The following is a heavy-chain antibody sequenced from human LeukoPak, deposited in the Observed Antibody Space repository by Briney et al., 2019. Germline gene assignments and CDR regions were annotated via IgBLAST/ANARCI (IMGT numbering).Heavy chain of an antibody. CDR2: IGIAGDT. Sequence: HSGGSLRLSCAASGFTFSSYDMHWVRQAPGRGLEWVSAIGIAGDTYYPDSVKGRFTISRENAKNSMYLQMNSLKDGDTAAYYCIRGGIQVSGIDAFDIWGQGTMVTVSS. D-gene: IGHD5/OR15-5a*01. J-gene: IGHJ3*02. CDR1: GFTFSSYD. V-gene: IGHV3-13*01. CDR3: IRGGIQVSGIDAFDI.